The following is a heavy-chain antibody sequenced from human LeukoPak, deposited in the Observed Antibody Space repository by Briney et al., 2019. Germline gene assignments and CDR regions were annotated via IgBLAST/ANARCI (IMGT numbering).Heavy chain of an antibody. V-gene: IGHV4-59*08. Sequence: PSETLSLTCTVSGGSISSYYWSWIRQPPGKGLEWIGYIYYSGSTNYNPPVKSRVTISVDTSKNQFSLKLSSVTAADTAVYYCARLRFGESHFDYWGQGTLVTVSS. J-gene: IGHJ4*02. CDR1: GGSISSYY. CDR2: IYYSGST. D-gene: IGHD3-10*01. CDR3: ARLRFGESHFDY.